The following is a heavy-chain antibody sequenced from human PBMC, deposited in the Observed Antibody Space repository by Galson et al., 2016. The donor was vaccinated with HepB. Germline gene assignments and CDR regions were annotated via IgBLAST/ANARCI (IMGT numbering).Heavy chain of an antibody. CDR3: ARDGYHYAMDV. J-gene: IGHJ6*02. CDR1: GFSFRGYW. V-gene: IGHV3-7*03. CDR2: IKGDGSEE. Sequence: SLRLSCATSGFSFRGYWMSWVRQGPGKGLEWVANIKGDGSEEYYVDSVRGRFAISRDNAKNSLYLQMNSLTAEDTAMYYCARDGYHYAMDVWGQGTTVTVSS.